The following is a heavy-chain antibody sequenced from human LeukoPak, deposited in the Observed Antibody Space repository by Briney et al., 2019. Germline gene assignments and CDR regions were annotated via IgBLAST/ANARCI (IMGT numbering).Heavy chain of an antibody. CDR2: ISTNGGST. J-gene: IGHJ4*02. CDR3: SVMHRYYDGSGYWVQ. CDR1: GFTFSSYA. D-gene: IGHD3-22*01. V-gene: IGHV3-23*01. Sequence: PGGSLRLSCAASGFTFSSYAMSWVRQAPGKGLEWVSGISTNGGSTSYADSVKGRFTISRDNPRKTLYMQMNSLSAEDTAVYYCSVMHRYYDGSGYWVQWGQGTLVTVSS.